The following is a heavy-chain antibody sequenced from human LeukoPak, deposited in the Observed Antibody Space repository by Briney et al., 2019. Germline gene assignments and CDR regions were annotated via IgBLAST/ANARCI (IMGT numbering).Heavy chain of an antibody. Sequence: QTGGSLRLSCAASGFTFSSYDMHWVRQAPGKGLEWVAVVSYDGTNKYYADSVKGRFTISRDNAKNSLYLQMNSLRAEDTAVYYCARMGYCSSTSCPPLTRMDVWGQGTTVTVSS. CDR2: VSYDGTNK. CDR1: GFTFSSYD. CDR3: ARMGYCSSTSCPPLTRMDV. J-gene: IGHJ6*02. V-gene: IGHV3-30*03. D-gene: IGHD2-2*01.